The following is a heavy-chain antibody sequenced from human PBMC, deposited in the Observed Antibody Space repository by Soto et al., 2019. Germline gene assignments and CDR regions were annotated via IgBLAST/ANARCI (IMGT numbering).Heavy chain of an antibody. J-gene: IGHJ5*02. V-gene: IGHV1-18*04. Sequence: QVQLVQSGAEVKKPGASVKVSCKASGYTFTSYGISWVRQAPGQGLEWMGWISAYNGNTNYAQKLQGRVTMTTDTATSTAYMELRSLRSDYTAVYYCARDQVRGYSYEGNNWFVPWGQGTLVTVSS. CDR3: ARDQVRGYSYEGNNWFVP. D-gene: IGHD5-18*01. CDR2: ISAYNGNT. CDR1: GYTFTSYG.